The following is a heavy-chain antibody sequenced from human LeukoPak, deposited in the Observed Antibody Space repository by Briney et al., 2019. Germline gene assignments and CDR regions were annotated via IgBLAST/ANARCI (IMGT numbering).Heavy chain of an antibody. CDR2: ISAYNGNT. Sequence: ASVKVSCKASGYTFTSYGISWVRQAPGQGLEWMGWISAYNGNTNYAQKLQGRVTMTTDTSTSTAYMELRSLRSDDTAVYYCARDLRDYYGSGRTKTSSDYWGQGTLVTVSS. CDR3: ARDLRDYYGSGRTKTSSDY. J-gene: IGHJ4*02. CDR1: GYTFTSYG. V-gene: IGHV1-18*01. D-gene: IGHD3-10*01.